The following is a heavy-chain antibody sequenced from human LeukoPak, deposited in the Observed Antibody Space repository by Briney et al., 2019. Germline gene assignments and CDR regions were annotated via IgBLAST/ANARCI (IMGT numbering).Heavy chain of an antibody. J-gene: IGHJ4*02. D-gene: IGHD6-19*01. V-gene: IGHV4-39*01. Sequence: SETLSPTCTVSGGSISSDSYYWAWIRQPPGKGLEWIASIYYSGSTYYNPSLKSRVTISVDTSRNQFSLKLSSVTAADTAVYYCASLAVAGLSEGYWGQGTLVIVSS. CDR1: GGSISSDSYY. CDR3: ASLAVAGLSEGY. CDR2: IYYSGST.